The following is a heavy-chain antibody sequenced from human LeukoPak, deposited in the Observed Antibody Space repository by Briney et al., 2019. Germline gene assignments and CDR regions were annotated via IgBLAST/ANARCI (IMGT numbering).Heavy chain of an antibody. V-gene: IGHV4-59*08. CDR1: GDSINRHY. D-gene: IGHD2-2*01. CDR3: ATNAGPAALDAIDI. J-gene: IGHJ3*02. CDR2: ISYRGTT. Sequence: SETLSLTCTVSGDSINRHYWSWIRPTPGKGLEWIGYISYRGTTNYNPSLKSRVTISIDTSNNQFSLRLSSVTAADTAVYYCATNAGPAALDAIDIWGQGTIVTVSS.